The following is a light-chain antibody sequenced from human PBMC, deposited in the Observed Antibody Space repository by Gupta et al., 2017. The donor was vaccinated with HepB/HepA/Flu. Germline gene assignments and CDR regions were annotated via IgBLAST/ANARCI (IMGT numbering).Light chain of an antibody. Sequence: IVMTQSSLAPPVTPGEPTSTSCSSSRSLLHSNGYTYLAWYLQKPGQSPQLLIYFGFNRASGVPDRFSGSGSGTDFTLAISRVEAEDFGVYYCKQTVSTSPTFGHGTKVDIK. CDR3: KQTVSTSPT. CDR2: FGF. CDR1: RSLLHSNGYTY. J-gene: IGKJ3*01. V-gene: IGKV2-28*01.